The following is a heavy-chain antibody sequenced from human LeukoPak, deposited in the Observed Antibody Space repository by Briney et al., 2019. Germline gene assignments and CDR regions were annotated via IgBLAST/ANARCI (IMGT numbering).Heavy chain of an antibody. J-gene: IGHJ6*02. V-gene: IGHV3-21*01. D-gene: IGHD6-13*01. Sequence: PGGSLRLSCAASGFTFSSYSMNWVRQAPGKGLEWVSSISSSSSYIYYADSVKGRFTISRDNAKNSLYLQMNSLRAEDTAVYYCARVGSSSWYSASGYYGMDVWGQGTTVTVSS. CDR1: GFTFSSYS. CDR3: ARVGSSSWYSASGYYGMDV. CDR2: ISSSSSYI.